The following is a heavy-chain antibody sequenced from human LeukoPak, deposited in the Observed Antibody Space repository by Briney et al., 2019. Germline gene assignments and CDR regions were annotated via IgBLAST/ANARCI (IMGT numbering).Heavy chain of an antibody. J-gene: IGHJ6*03. D-gene: IGHD6-13*01. V-gene: IGHV3-23*01. CDR2: ISPGGDIP. Sequence: GGTLRLSCAASGFTFSIYGMNWVRQAPGKGLEWVSGISPGGDIPYYADSVKGRFTISRDNSKNTMYLQMNSLRAEDTAVYYCASWGRYYYMDVWGKGTTVTVSS. CDR1: GFTFSIYG. CDR3: ASWGRYYYMDV.